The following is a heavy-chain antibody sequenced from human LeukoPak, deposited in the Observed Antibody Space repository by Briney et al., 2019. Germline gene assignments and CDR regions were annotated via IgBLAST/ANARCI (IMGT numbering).Heavy chain of an antibody. CDR1: GFTFNSYY. J-gene: IGHJ4*02. D-gene: IGHD1-26*01. V-gene: IGHV3-23*01. CDR2: IPGGGGST. Sequence: GGSLRLSCEASGFTFNSYYMNWVRQAPGKGREGGSPIPGGGGSTYYAYSVKGRFTISRHNSNNTLYLQVNTLTAEDTAVYYCAKGGKWDVTPFDYWGQGTLVTVSS. CDR3: AKGGKWDVTPFDY.